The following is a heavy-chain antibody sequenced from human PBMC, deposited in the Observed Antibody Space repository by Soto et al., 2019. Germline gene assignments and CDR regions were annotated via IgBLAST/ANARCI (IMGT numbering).Heavy chain of an antibody. V-gene: IGHV3-9*01. CDR1: YG. Sequence: YGRESFRQAPGKCLDWLSAISGRSDSIGYADSVRGRFTISRDNAKNSLYLQMNSLRAEFSALYSCPKEVSWALHSWGPAPLVPAS. CDR3: PKEVSWALHS. D-gene: IGHD7-27*01. CDR2: ISGRSDSI. J-gene: IGHJ5*01.